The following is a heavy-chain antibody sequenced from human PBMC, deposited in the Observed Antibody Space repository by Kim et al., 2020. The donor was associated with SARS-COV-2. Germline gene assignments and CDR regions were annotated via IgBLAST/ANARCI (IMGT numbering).Heavy chain of an antibody. V-gene: IGHV4-4*07. J-gene: IGHJ6*02. D-gene: IGHD6-13*01. CDR3: ASWMYSSSWYLRDYYYGMDV. CDR1: GGSISSYY. Sequence: SETLSLTCTVSGGSISSYYWSWIRQPAGKGLEWIGRIYTSGSTNYNPSLKSRVTMSVDTSKNQFSLKLSSVTAGDTAVYYCASWMYSSSWYLRDYYYGMDVWGQGTTVTVSS. CDR2: IYTSGST.